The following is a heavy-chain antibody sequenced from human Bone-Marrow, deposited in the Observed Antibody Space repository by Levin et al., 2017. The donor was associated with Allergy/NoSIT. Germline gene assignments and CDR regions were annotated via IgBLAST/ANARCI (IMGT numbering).Heavy chain of an antibody. V-gene: IGHV3-30*18. CDR3: AKSFAGYFDSDGLHPRSEVYSYYGMDV. J-gene: IGHJ6*02. CDR2: ISFDGGNI. Sequence: GGSLRLSCVASGFTFSSYGMHWVRQSPGKGLEWVAVISFDGGNINYADAVKGRFTISRDNSKNALYLQMNSLRSEDTAVYYCAKSFAGYFDSDGLHPRSEVYSYYGMDVWGQGTTVTVSS. CDR1: GFTFSSYG. D-gene: IGHD3-9*01.